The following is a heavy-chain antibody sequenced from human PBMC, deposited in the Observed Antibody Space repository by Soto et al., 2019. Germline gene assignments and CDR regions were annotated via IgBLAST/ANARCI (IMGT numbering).Heavy chain of an antibody. Sequence: EVQLLESGGGLVQPGGSLRLSCAASGFTFHIYPMTWVRQTPGKGLEWVSTISRGADDTQYADSVKGRFTLTRDDSKKTLYLQLNGLRAEDTAVYYCARRGERWLPEDYWGQGTLVTVSP. CDR2: ISRGADDT. D-gene: IGHD6-19*01. V-gene: IGHV3-23*01. J-gene: IGHJ4*02. CDR3: ARRGERWLPEDY. CDR1: GFTFHIYP.